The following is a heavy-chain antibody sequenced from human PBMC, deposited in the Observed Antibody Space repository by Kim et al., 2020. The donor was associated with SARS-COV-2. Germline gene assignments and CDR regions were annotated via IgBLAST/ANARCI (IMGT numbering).Heavy chain of an antibody. Sequence: SVKVSCKASGGTFSSYAISWVRQAPGQGLEWMGGIIPIFGTANYAQKFQGRVTITADESTSTAYMELSSLRSEDTAVYYCARAPWDSSSWYGSFAYWGQGTLVTVSS. CDR1: GGTFSSYA. D-gene: IGHD6-13*01. V-gene: IGHV1-69*13. CDR2: IIPIFGTA. CDR3: ARAPWDSSSWYGSFAY. J-gene: IGHJ4*02.